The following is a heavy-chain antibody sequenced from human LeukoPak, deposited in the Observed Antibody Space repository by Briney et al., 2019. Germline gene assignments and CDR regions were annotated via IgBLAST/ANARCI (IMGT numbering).Heavy chain of an antibody. Sequence: SETLSLTCTVSGGSISSYYWSWIRQPPGKGLEWIGEINHSGSTNYNPSLKSRVTISVDTAKNQISLKLSSVTAADTAVYYCARSGTAIVNFDYWGQGTLVTVSS. CDR3: ARSGTAIVNFDY. CDR2: INHSGST. D-gene: IGHD5-18*01. V-gene: IGHV4-34*01. CDR1: GGSISSYY. J-gene: IGHJ4*02.